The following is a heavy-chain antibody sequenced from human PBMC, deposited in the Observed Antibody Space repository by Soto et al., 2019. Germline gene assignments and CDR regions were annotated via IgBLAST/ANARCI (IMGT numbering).Heavy chain of an antibody. J-gene: IGHJ4*02. V-gene: IGHV1-69*01. CDR2: ILPIFGRT. CDR1: GAIFSSNA. CDR3: ATGGRGYSYAPRFYFEY. D-gene: IGHD5-18*01. Sequence: QVQLVQSGAEVKKPGSSVKVTCKPSGAIFSSNAISWVRQAPGQGLEWMGGILPIFGRTNYAQKFQGRVTITADESTRTAYMELSILKSEDTAVYYCATGGRGYSYAPRFYFEYWGQGTLVTVSS.